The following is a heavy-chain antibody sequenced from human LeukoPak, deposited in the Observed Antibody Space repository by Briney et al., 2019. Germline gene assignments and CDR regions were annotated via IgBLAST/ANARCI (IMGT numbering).Heavy chain of an antibody. J-gene: IGHJ6*03. Sequence: GGSLRLSCAASGFTFSDYYMSWIRQAPGEGREWVSDISSSGSTRYYAASVKGRFTISRDNAKNSLYLQMNSLRAEDTAVYYCARVPPTYSNYMDVWGKGTTVTVSS. D-gene: IGHD4-11*01. CDR3: ARVPPTYSNYMDV. CDR2: ISSSGSTR. V-gene: IGHV3-11*01. CDR1: GFTFSDYY.